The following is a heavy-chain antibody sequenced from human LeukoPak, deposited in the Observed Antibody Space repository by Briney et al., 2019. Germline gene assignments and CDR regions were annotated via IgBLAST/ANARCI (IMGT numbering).Heavy chain of an antibody. CDR1: VYTFTSYG. CDR2: ISAYNGNT. CDR3: AREMGYCSGGSCYYVY. Sequence: ASVKVSCKASVYTFTSYGISWVRQPPGHGLEWMGWISAYNGNTNYAQKLQGRVTMTTDTSTSTAYMELRSLRSDDTAVYYCAREMGYCSGGSCYYVYWGQGTLVTISS. V-gene: IGHV1-18*01. J-gene: IGHJ4*02. D-gene: IGHD2-15*01.